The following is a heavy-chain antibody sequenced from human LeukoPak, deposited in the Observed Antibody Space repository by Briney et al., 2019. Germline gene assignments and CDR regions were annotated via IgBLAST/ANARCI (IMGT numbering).Heavy chain of an antibody. CDR1: GGSISGYH. CDR2: IYYSGTT. J-gene: IGHJ4*02. CDR3: ARGYGSGSYLLDY. D-gene: IGHD3-10*01. V-gene: IGHV4-59*08. Sequence: SETLSLTCTVSGGSISGYHWSWIRQPPGKRLEWIGYIYYSGTTNYNPSLKSRVTISVDTSKNQFSLKLSSVTAADTAVYYCARGYGSGSYLLDYWGQGTLVTVSS.